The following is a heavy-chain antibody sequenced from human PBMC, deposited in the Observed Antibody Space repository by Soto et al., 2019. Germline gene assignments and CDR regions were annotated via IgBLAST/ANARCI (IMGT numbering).Heavy chain of an antibody. CDR3: RGETTMSLGPQRFDP. D-gene: IGHD4-17*01. Sequence: SETLSLTCAVYGGSFSGYYWSWIRQPPGKGLEWIGEINHSGSTNYNPSLKSRVTISVDTSKNQFSLKLSSVTAADTAVYYCRGETTMSLGPQRFDPWGQGTLVT. CDR1: GGSFSGYY. J-gene: IGHJ5*02. CDR2: INHSGST. V-gene: IGHV4-34*01.